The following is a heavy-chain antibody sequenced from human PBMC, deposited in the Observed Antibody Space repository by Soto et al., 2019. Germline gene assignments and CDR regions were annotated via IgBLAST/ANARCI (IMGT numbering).Heavy chain of an antibody. J-gene: IGHJ4*02. Sequence: GGSLRLSCAASGFTFNKYGMQWVRQAPGKGLEWVSFISYDGTTKYHADSVKGRFTISRDNAKNTLFLQMDSLRAEDTAVYYCAKGRRWGAYYFDYWGQGIPVTVSS. V-gene: IGHV3-30*18. CDR3: AKGRRWGAYYFDY. D-gene: IGHD3-16*01. CDR2: ISYDGTTK. CDR1: GFTFNKYG.